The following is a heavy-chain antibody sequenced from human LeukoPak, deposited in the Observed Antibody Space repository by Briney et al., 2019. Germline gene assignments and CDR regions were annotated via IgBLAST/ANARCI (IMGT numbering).Heavy chain of an antibody. Sequence: SETLSPTCTVSGGSISSYYWSWIRQPAGKGLEWIGRIYTSGSTNYNPSLKSRVTMPVDTSKNQFSLKLSSGTAADTAVYYCARDRSSGWYNWFDPWGQGTLVTVSS. CDR1: GGSISSYY. J-gene: IGHJ5*02. CDR2: IYTSGST. D-gene: IGHD6-19*01. CDR3: ARDRSSGWYNWFDP. V-gene: IGHV4-4*07.